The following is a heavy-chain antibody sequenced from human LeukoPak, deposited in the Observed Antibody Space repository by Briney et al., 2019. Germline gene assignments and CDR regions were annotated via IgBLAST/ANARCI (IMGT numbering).Heavy chain of an antibody. CDR1: GGSISSGSYY. Sequence: SETLSLTCTVSGGSISSGSYYWRWIRQPAGKGLEWIGRIYTSGSTNYNPSLKSRVTISVDTSKNQFSLKLRSVTAADTAVYYCARGYNWGSPTRNFYYLDVWGKGTTVTVSS. CDR3: ARGYNWGSPTRNFYYLDV. J-gene: IGHJ6*03. D-gene: IGHD7-27*01. CDR2: IYTSGST. V-gene: IGHV4-61*02.